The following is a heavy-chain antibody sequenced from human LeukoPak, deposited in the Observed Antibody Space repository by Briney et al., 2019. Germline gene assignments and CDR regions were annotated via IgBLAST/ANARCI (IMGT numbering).Heavy chain of an antibody. Sequence: GGSLRLSCAASGFTFSSYSMNWDRQAPGKGLEWVSYISSSSSTIYYADSVKGRFTISRDNAKNSLYLQMNSLRAEDTAVYYCARVGATWGLYFDYWGQGTLVTVSS. V-gene: IGHV3-48*04. CDR2: ISSSSSTI. CDR1: GFTFSSYS. CDR3: ARVGATWGLYFDY. J-gene: IGHJ4*02. D-gene: IGHD1-26*01.